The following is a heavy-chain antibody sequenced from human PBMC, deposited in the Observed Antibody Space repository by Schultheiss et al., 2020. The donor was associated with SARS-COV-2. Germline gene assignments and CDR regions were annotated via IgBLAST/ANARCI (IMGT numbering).Heavy chain of an antibody. CDR3: ASVFGFGVVILQDAFDI. D-gene: IGHD3-3*01. V-gene: IGHV3-48*03. CDR1: GFTFSSYE. J-gene: IGHJ3*02. CDR2: ISSSGSTI. Sequence: GESLKISCAASGFTFSSYEMNWVRQAPGKGLEWVSYISSSGSTIYYADSVKGRFTISRDNAKNSLYLQMNSLRAEDTAVYYCASVFGFGVVILQDAFDIWGQGTMVTVSS.